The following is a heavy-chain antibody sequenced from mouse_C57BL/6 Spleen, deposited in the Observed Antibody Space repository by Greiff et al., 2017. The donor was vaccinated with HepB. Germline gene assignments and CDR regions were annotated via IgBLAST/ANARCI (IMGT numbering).Heavy chain of an antibody. CDR2: IDPANGNT. CDR1: GFNIKNTY. CDR3: ALFYDGYPLYWSFAV. V-gene: IGHV14-3*01. J-gene: IGHJ1*03. Sequence: EVQLQQSVAELVRPGASVKLSCTASGFNIKNTYMHWVKQRPEQGLEWIGRIDPANGNTKYAPKFKGKATITADTSSNTAYLQLSSLTSEDTAIYYCALFYDGYPLYWSFAVWGTGTTFTVSS. D-gene: IGHD2-3*01.